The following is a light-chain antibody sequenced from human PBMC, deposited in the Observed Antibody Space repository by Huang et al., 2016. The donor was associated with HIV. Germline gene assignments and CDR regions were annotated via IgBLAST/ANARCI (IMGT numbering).Light chain of an antibody. V-gene: IGKV3-11*01. Sequence: EIVLTQSPATLTLSPGERATLSCRAMQSVSNYLAWYQQSPGQAPRFLIYDASNRATGIPARFSGSGSGIDFTLTISSLEPEDCAVYYCQQRSNWPWTFGQGTKVEIK. J-gene: IGKJ1*01. CDR3: QQRSNWPWT. CDR1: QSVSNY. CDR2: DAS.